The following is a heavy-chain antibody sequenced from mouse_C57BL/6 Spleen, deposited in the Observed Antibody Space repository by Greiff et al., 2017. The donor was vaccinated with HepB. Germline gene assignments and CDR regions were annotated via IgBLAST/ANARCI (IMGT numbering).Heavy chain of an antibody. V-gene: IGHV5-17*01. D-gene: IGHD1-1*01. CDR1: GFTFSDYG. CDR3: ARGYGSNYYAMDY. Sequence: EVNLVESGGGLVKPGGSLKLSCAASGFTFSDYGMHWVRQAPEKGLEWVAYISSGSSTIYYADTVKGRFTISRDNAKNTLFLQMTSLRSEDTAMYYCARGYGSNYYAMDYWGQGTSVTVSS. J-gene: IGHJ4*01. CDR2: ISSGSSTI.